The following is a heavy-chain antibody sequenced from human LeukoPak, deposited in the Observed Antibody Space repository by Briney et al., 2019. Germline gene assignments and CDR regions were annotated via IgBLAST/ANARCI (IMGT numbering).Heavy chain of an antibody. CDR2: ISGSGGST. CDR1: GFTFSSYS. D-gene: IGHD2-2*01. V-gene: IGHV3-23*01. CDR3: AKDQSLPLGYCSSTSCYHWFDP. Sequence: GGSLRLSCAASGFTFSSYSLSWVRQAPGKGLEWVSAISGSGGSTYYADSVKGRFTISRDNSKNTLYLQMNSLRAEDTAVYYCAKDQSLPLGYCSSTSCYHWFDPWGQGTLVTVSS. J-gene: IGHJ5*02.